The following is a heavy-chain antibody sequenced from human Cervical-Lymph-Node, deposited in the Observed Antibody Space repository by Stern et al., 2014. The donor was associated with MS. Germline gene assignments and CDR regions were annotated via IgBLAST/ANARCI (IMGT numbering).Heavy chain of an antibody. CDR3: ARPLLPAAVGRWFDP. V-gene: IGHV1-8*01. CDR2: IDPSSGNT. J-gene: IGHJ5*02. CDR1: GYTFTSSD. D-gene: IGHD2-2*01. Sequence: QVQLVESGAEVKKPGASVKVSCKASGYTFTSSDIHWVRQATGQGLEWIGWIDPSSGNTGYAQKFQGRVTMTRNTSINTAYMELSSLRSDDTAVYYCARPLLPAAVGRWFDPWGQGTLVTVSS.